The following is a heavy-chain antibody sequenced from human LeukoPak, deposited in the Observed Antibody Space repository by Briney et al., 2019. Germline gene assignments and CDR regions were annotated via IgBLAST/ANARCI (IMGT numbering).Heavy chain of an antibody. CDR1: GFTFSSYA. V-gene: IGHV3-30*04. CDR3: ARDPVAVAGTAPSYFDY. J-gene: IGHJ4*02. D-gene: IGHD6-19*01. CDR2: ISYDGSNK. Sequence: GGSLRLSCAASGFTFSSYAMHWVRQAPGKGLEWVAVISYDGSNKYYADSVKGRVTISRDNSKNTLYLQMNSLRAEDTAVYYCARDPVAVAGTAPSYFDYWGQGTLVTVSS.